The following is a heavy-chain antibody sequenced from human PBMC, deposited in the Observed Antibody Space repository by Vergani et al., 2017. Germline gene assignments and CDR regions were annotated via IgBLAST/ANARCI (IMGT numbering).Heavy chain of an antibody. J-gene: IGHJ6*02. CDR2: ISAYNGNT. CDR3: AGYPVVPAANGYYYDGVDV. Sequence: QVQLVQSGAEVKKPGASVKVSCKASGYTFTSYGISWVRQAPGQGLEWMGWISAYNGNTNYAQKLQGRVTMTTDTSTSTAYMQLRSLRSDDTAVYYCAGYPVVPAANGYYYDGVDVWGQGTTVTVSS. CDR1: GYTFTSYG. V-gene: IGHV1-18*01. D-gene: IGHD2-2*01.